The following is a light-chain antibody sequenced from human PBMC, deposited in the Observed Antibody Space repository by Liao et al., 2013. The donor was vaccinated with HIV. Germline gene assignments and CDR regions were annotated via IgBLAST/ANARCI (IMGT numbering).Light chain of an antibody. J-gene: IGLJ3*02. CDR3: QVWDHSSDQGV. V-gene: IGLV3-1*01. CDR2: QDS. Sequence: SYELTQPPSVSVSPGQTASITCSGDKLGDRYASWYQQKPGQSPVLVIYQDSQRPSGIPERFSGSNSGNTATLTISRVEAGDEADYFCQVWDHSSDQGVFGGGTKLTVL. CDR1: KLGDRY.